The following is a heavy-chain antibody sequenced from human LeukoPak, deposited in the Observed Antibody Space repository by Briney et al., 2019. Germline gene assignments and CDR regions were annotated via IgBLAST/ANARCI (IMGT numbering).Heavy chain of an antibody. CDR1: GFPFSSYW. J-gene: IGHJ2*01. CDR3: ARGNRGSRFFDL. Sequence: GGSLRLSCRAPGFPFSSYWMHWVRQVPGKGLGWVSRVESDGSSTTQADSVKGRFIISRDNANNTLYLQMNSLRDDDTAVYYCARGNRGSRFFDLWGRGTLVTVSS. CDR2: VESDGSST. D-gene: IGHD2-15*01. V-gene: IGHV3-74*01.